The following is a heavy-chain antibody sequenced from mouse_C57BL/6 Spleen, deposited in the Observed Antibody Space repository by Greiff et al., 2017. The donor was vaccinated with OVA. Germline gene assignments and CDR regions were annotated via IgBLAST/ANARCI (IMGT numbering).Heavy chain of an antibody. CDR2: IYPGSGST. J-gene: IGHJ4*01. CDR3: ARAGYYGNYVDYYAMDY. D-gene: IGHD2-1*01. CDR1: GYTFTSYW. Sequence: QVQLQQPGAELVKPGASVKMSCKASGYTFTSYWITWVKQRPGQGLEWIGDIYPGSGSTNYNEKFKSKATLTVDTSSSTAYMQLSRLTSEDSAVYYCARAGYYGNYVDYYAMDYWGQGTSVTVSS. V-gene: IGHV1-55*01.